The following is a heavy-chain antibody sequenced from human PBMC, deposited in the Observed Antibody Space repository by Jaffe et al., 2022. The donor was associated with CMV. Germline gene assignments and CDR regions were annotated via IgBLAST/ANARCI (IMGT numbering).Heavy chain of an antibody. V-gene: IGHV3-9*01. CDR2: ISWNSGSI. CDR3: AKGRGELLISSYFDY. Sequence: EVQLVESGGGLVQPGRSLRLSCAASGFTFDDYAMHWVRQAPGKGLEWVSGISWNSGSIGYADSVKGRFTISRDNAKNSLYLQMNSLRAEDTALYYCAKGRGELLISSYFDYWGQGTLVTVSS. D-gene: IGHD1-26*01. CDR1: GFTFDDYA. J-gene: IGHJ4*02.